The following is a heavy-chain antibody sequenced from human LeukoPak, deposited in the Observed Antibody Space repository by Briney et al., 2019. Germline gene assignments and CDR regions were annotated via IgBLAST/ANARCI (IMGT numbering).Heavy chain of an antibody. D-gene: IGHD3-3*01. Sequence: PSQTLSLTCTVSGGSINSGSYHWGWIRQPPGKGLEWIGSIYHSGSTYYNPSLKSRVTISVDTSKNQFSLKLSSVTAADTAVYYCARSQNRGLRFLEWLSTFDPWGQGTLVTVSS. V-gene: IGHV4-39*07. J-gene: IGHJ5*02. CDR1: GGSINSGSYH. CDR2: IYHSGST. CDR3: ARSQNRGLRFLEWLSTFDP.